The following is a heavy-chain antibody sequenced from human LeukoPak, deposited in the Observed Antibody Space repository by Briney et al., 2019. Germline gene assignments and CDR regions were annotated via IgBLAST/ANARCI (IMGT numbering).Heavy chain of an antibody. CDR3: ARDGGNYYDSSGYHRAFDI. CDR1: GGTFSSYA. Sequence: SVKVSCKASGGTFSSYAISWVRQAPGQGLEWMGGIIPIFGTANYAQKFQGRVTITADESTSTAYMGLSSLRSEDTAVYYCARDGGNYYDSSGYHRAFDIWGQGTMVTVSS. V-gene: IGHV1-69*13. J-gene: IGHJ3*02. D-gene: IGHD3-22*01. CDR2: IIPIFGTA.